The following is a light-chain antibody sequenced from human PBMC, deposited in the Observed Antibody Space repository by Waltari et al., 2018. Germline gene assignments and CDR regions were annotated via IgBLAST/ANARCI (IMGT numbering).Light chain of an antibody. CDR3: QVWDGNTDQYV. CDR1: NIGGKS. J-gene: IGLJ1*01. Sequence: SYVVTQPPSVSVAPGKTASITCGGNNIGGKSVHWYQQRPGQAPVLVIYDDISRPSGIPERFSGSNSGDTATLTITGVEAGDEADDSCQVWDGNTDQYVFGTGTKVTVL. CDR2: DDI. V-gene: IGLV3-21*04.